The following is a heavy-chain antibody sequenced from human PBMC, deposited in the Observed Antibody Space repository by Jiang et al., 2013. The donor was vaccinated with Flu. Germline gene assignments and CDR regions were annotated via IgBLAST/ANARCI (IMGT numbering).Heavy chain of an antibody. D-gene: IGHD3-16*01. CDR1: GYTFTNYA. CDR2: IYTNTGNP. CDR3: ARGGLGSRGQYYLDY. J-gene: IGHJ4*02. Sequence: SGSELKKPGASVKVSCKASGYTFTNYAINWVRQAPGQGFEYMGWIYTNTGNPTYAQGFTGRFVFSLDTSVSTAYLQISGLKAEDTAVYYCARGGLGSRGQYYLDYWGQGTLVSVSS. V-gene: IGHV7-4-1*02.